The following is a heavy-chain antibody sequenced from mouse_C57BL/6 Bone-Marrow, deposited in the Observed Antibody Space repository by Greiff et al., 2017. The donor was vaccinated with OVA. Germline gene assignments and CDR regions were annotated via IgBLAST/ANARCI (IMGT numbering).Heavy chain of an antibody. Sequence: EVMLVESGGGLVQSGRSLRLSCATSGFTFSDFYMEWVRQAPGKGLEWIAASRNKANDYTTEYSASVKGRFIVSRDTSQSILYLQMNALRAEDTAIYYCARDALGGGFAYWGQGTLVTVSA. CDR2: SRNKANDYTT. CDR1: GFTFSDFY. CDR3: ARDALGGGFAY. V-gene: IGHV7-1*01. D-gene: IGHD4-1*01. J-gene: IGHJ3*01.